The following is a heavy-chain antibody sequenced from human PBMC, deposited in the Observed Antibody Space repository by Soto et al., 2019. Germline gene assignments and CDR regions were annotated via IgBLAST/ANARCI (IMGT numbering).Heavy chain of an antibody. CDR2: MNPNSGNT. J-gene: IGHJ5*02. CDR3: ATDATYGHILTTAS. CDR1: GYTFTSYD. V-gene: IGHV1-8*01. D-gene: IGHD3-9*01. Sequence: ASVKVSCKASGYTFTSYDINWVRQATGQGLEWMGWMNPNSGNTGYAQKFQGRVTMTRNTSISTAYMELSSLRSEDTAIYYCATDATYGHILTTASWGLGTLVTVSS.